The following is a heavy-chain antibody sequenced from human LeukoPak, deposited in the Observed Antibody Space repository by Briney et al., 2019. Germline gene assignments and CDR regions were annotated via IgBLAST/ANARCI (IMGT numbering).Heavy chain of an antibody. J-gene: IGHJ4*02. Sequence: KVSCKASGGTFSSYAISWVRQAPGQGLEWMGRIIPIFGTANYAQKFQGRVTITTDESTSTAYMELSSLRSEDTAVCYCASLTGGREEYYFDYWGQGTLVTVSS. V-gene: IGHV1-69*05. CDR3: ASLTGGREEYYFDY. CDR1: GGTFSSYA. CDR2: IIPIFGTA. D-gene: IGHD1-1*01.